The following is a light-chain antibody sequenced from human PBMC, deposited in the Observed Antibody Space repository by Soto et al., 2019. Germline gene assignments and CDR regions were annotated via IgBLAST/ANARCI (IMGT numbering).Light chain of an antibody. CDR3: QQYKSYST. CDR2: DAS. J-gene: IGKJ1*01. CDR1: QSISSW. Sequence: DIQMTQSPSTLSASVGDRVTITCRASQSISSWLAWYQQKPGKAPKLLIYDASTLESGVPSRFSGGGSGTEFTLTINNLQPDDLATYICQQYKSYSTFGRGTKVDIK. V-gene: IGKV1-5*01.